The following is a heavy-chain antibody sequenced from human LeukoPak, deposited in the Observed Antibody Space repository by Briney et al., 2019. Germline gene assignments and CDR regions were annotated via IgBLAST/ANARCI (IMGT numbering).Heavy chain of an antibody. CDR2: ISGSGDTT. CDR1: GFTFSSYA. V-gene: IGHV3-23*01. D-gene: IGHD2-15*01. CDR3: AKDTTAWWYHRAYMDV. J-gene: IGHJ6*03. Sequence: GGSLRLSCAASGFTFSSYAMSWVRQAPGGGLEGVSAISGSGDTTYHADSVKGRFTISRDNSENRLSLQMDSLRAEDTAVYFCAKDTTAWWYHRAYMDVWGKGTTVTVSS.